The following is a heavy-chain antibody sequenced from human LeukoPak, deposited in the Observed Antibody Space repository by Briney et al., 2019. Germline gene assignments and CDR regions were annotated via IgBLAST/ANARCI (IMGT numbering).Heavy chain of an antibody. D-gene: IGHD4-17*01. Sequence: ASVKVSCKASGGTFSSYAISWVRQAPGQGLEWMGWINPNSGGTNYAQKFQGRVTMTRDTSISTAYMELSRLRSDDTAVYYCARDPDYGGYWGQGTLVTVSS. J-gene: IGHJ4*02. CDR1: GGTFSSYA. V-gene: IGHV1-2*02. CDR3: ARDPDYGGY. CDR2: INPNSGGT.